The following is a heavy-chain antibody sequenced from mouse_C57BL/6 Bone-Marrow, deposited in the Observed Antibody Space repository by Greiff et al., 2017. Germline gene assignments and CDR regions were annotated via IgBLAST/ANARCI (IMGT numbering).Heavy chain of an antibody. CDR2: IYPGDGDT. Sequence: QVQLQQSGPELVKPGASVKISCKASGYAFSSSWMNWVKQRPGKGLEWIGRIYPGDGDTNYNGKFKGKATLTADKSSSTAYMQLSSLTSEDSAVYFCASPDGYSPAWFAYWGQGTLVTVSA. CDR1: GYAFSSSW. V-gene: IGHV1-82*01. D-gene: IGHD2-3*01. CDR3: ASPDGYSPAWFAY. J-gene: IGHJ3*01.